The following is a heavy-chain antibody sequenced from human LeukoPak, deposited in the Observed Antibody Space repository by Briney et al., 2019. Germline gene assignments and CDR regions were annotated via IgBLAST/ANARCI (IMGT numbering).Heavy chain of an antibody. CDR1: GDSVSSNSAA. Sequence: SQTLSLTCALSGDSVSSNSAAWNWIRQSPSRGLEWLGRTYYRSKWYNDYAVSVKSRITINADTSKNQFSLQLNSVTPEDTAVYYCVNTFLSSSSHHYYMDVWGKGTTVTVSS. CDR2: TYYRSKWYN. D-gene: IGHD6-6*01. J-gene: IGHJ6*03. CDR3: VNTFLSSSSHHYYMDV. V-gene: IGHV6-1*01.